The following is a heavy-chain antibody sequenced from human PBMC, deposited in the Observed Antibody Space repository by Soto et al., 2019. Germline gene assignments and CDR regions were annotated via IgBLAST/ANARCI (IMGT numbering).Heavy chain of an antibody. CDR1: GGSISSSSYY. CDR3: ARRETTSGYGMDV. V-gene: IGHV4-39*01. J-gene: IGHJ6*02. Sequence: SETLSLTSTVSGGSISSSSYYWGWVRQPPGKGLEWIGHIYYTGNTYYNPSLKSRVTISVDTSKNQFSLKLSSVTAADTAVYYCARRETTSGYGMDVWGQGTTVTVSS. D-gene: IGHD1-26*01. CDR2: IYYTGNT.